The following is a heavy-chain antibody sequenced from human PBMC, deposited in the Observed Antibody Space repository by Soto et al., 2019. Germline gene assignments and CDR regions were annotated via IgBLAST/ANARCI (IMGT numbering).Heavy chain of an antibody. J-gene: IGHJ4*02. CDR1: GFTFSSYA. Sequence: EVQLLESGGGLVQPGGSLRLSCAASGFTFSSYAMSWVRQAPGKGLEWVSAISGSGGSTYYADSVKGRFTISRDNSENTLYLQMNSLRAEDTAVYYCATYPFYDILTGYPGYFDYWGQGTLVTVSS. D-gene: IGHD3-9*01. V-gene: IGHV3-23*01. CDR3: ATYPFYDILTGYPGYFDY. CDR2: ISGSGGST.